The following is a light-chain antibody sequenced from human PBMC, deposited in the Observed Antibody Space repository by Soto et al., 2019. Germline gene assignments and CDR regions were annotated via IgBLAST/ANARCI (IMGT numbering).Light chain of an antibody. J-gene: IGKJ2*01. Sequence: DIQLTQSPSFLSASVGDRVTITCRASQGISSYLAWYQQKPGKAPKLLISAASTLQSGVPSRFSGSGSGTEFTLTISSLQPEDFATYYCQQSNDYPRTFGQGTKVEIK. CDR1: QGISSY. CDR2: AAS. V-gene: IGKV1-9*01. CDR3: QQSNDYPRT.